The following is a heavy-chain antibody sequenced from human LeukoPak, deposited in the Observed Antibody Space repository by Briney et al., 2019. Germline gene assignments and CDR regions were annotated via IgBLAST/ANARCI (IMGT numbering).Heavy chain of an antibody. J-gene: IGHJ4*02. CDR3: ARDSGYQYDKFVC. V-gene: IGHV3-48*04. D-gene: IGHD5-12*01. CDR1: GFTFSGYS. CDR2: ISTSGTTV. Sequence: GGSLRLSCAASGFTFSGYSLNWVRQAPGKGLEWISYISTSGTTVYYADSVKGRFTISRDNAKNSLSLQMNSLRVEDTAVYYCARDSGYQYDKFVCWGQGTLVTVCS.